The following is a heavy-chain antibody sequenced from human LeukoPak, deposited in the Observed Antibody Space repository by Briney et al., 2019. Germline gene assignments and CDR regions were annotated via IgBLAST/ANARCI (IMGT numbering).Heavy chain of an antibody. J-gene: IGHJ4*02. CDR1: GFTFSSYG. D-gene: IGHD2-21*01. V-gene: IGHV3-30*02. Sequence: GGSLRLSCAASGFTFSSYGMHWVRQAPGKGLEWVAFIRYDGTNKCYADSVKGRFTISRDNSKNTLYLQMNSLRAEDTAVYYCAPRVVVITAPFDYWGQGTLVTVSS. CDR3: APRVVVITAPFDY. CDR2: IRYDGTNK.